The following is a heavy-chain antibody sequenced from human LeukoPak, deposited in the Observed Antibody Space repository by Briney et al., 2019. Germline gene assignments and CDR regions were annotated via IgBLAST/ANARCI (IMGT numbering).Heavy chain of an antibody. Sequence: SETLSLTCNVSGASINNYWWNWIRLPLGKGPEWIGSTYYSGTTYSDPSLKSRVTISVDSSKSQFSLKLSSVTAADTAVYYCARDRRGYSNYAGGFDYWGQGILDTVSA. J-gene: IGHJ4*02. V-gene: IGHV4-59*01. CDR1: GASINNYW. D-gene: IGHD4-11*01. CDR2: TYYSGTT. CDR3: ARDRRGYSNYAGGFDY.